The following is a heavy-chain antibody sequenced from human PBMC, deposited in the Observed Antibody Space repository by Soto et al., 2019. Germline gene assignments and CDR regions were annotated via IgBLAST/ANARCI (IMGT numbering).Heavy chain of an antibody. CDR2: ISTSSSPR. CDR1: GFTFRHYS. CDR3: ARDALQYYDNDGRHAG. V-gene: IGHV3-48*02. J-gene: IGHJ4*02. D-gene: IGHD3-16*01. Sequence: PGGSLRLSCAASGFTFRHYSMHWVRQAPGKGLEWIAYISTSSSPRYYADSVKGRFTISRDNDRKSIYLEMSSLRDEDTAIYYCARDALQYYDNDGRHAGWGPGXLVTVSS.